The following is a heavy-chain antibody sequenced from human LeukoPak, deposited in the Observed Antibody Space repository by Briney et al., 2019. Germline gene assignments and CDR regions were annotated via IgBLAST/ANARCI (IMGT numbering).Heavy chain of an antibody. J-gene: IGHJ6*03. V-gene: IGHV5-51*01. D-gene: IGHD6-13*01. CDR1: RDSFTNYW. CDR2: IYPYDSDT. CDR3: ARLGYSSSSLGYMDV. Sequence: GESLKISCKGSRDSFTNYWIGWVRQMPGKGLEWMGLIYPYDSDTRYSPSFQGQVTISVDKSISTAYLQWTSLKASDTALYYCARLGYSSSSLGYMDVWGKGTTVTVSS.